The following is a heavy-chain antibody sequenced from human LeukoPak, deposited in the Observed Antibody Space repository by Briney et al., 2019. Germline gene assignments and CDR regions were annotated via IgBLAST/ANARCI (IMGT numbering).Heavy chain of an antibody. J-gene: IGHJ4*02. V-gene: IGHV1-69*04. Sequence: GSSVKVSCKASGGTFTNYAINWVRQAPGQGREWMGRIIPILDVTNYAQKFQGRVTITADQSTKNAYMERGSLRTEETAVDYCAGGGGVDILTGFQYWGQGTLVTVSS. CDR2: IIPILDVT. CDR3: AGGGGVDILTGFQY. D-gene: IGHD3-9*01. CDR1: GGTFTNYA.